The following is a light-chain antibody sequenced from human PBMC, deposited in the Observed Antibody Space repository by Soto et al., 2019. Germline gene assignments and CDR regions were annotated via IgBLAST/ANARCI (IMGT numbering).Light chain of an antibody. CDR1: QSISTS. J-gene: IGKJ2*01. V-gene: IGKV1-39*01. Sequence: DIPMTQSPSSLLVSVGDRVTITCRASQSISTSLNWFQQKPGKAPNLLMSGASNLETGVPSRFSGGGSGADFTLTISGLQPEDFATYYCQQTDTAPYTFGPGTKLEIK. CDR3: QQTDTAPYT. CDR2: GAS.